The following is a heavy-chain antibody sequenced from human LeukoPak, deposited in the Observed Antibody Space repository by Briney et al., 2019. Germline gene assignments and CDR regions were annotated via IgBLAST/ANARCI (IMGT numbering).Heavy chain of an antibody. CDR1: GFTFSSYA. CDR2: ISGSGAST. CDR3: AKSQFGGVFDGFDI. Sequence: GGSLRLSCAASGFTFSSYAMSWVRQAPGKGLEWVSAISGSGASTYYADSVKGRFTISRDNSKNTLYVQMHSLRAEDTAVYYCAKSQFGGVFDGFDIWGQGTMVTVSS. D-gene: IGHD3-16*01. J-gene: IGHJ3*02. V-gene: IGHV3-23*01.